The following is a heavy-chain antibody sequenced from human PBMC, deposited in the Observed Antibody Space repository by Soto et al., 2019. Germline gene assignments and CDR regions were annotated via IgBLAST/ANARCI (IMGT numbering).Heavy chain of an antibody. CDR2: ISGSGGST. J-gene: IGHJ6*02. D-gene: IGHD6-6*01. CDR3: AGWYSSSYYYYGMDV. Sequence: GGSLRLSCAASGFTFSSYAMSWVRQAPGKGLEWVSAISGSGGSTYYADSVKGRFTISRDNSKNTLYLQMNSLRAEDTAVYSGAGWYSSSYYYYGMDVWGQGTMVTVSS. CDR1: GFTFSSYA. V-gene: IGHV3-23*01.